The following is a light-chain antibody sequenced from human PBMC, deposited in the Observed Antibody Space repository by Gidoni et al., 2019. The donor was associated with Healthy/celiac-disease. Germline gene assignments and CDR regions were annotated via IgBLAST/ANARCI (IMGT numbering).Light chain of an antibody. Sequence: DIKMTKSHSTLSASVGDRVTITCRASQSISSWLAWYQQKPGKAPKLLIYDASSLESGVPSRFSGSGSGTEFTLTISSLQPDDFATYYCQQYNSYNTFGQGTKLEIK. V-gene: IGKV1-5*01. CDR1: QSISSW. CDR2: DAS. CDR3: QQYNSYNT. J-gene: IGKJ2*01.